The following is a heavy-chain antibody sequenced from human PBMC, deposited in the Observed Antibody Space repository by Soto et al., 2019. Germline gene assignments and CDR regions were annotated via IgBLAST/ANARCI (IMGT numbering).Heavy chain of an antibody. J-gene: IGHJ4*02. Sequence: GGSLRLSCAASGFTFSSYAMSWVRQAPGKGLEWVSAISGSGGSTYYADSVKGRFTISRDNSKNTLYLQMNSLRAEDTAVYYCAKDENYYDSSGYVPLGYWGQGTLVTVSS. D-gene: IGHD3-22*01. V-gene: IGHV3-23*01. CDR1: GFTFSSYA. CDR3: AKDENYYDSSGYVPLGY. CDR2: ISGSGGST.